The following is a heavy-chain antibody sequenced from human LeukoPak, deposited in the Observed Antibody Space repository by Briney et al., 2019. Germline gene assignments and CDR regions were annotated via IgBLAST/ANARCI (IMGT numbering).Heavy chain of an antibody. V-gene: IGHV3-23*01. J-gene: IGHJ3*02. CDR3: TRPRRAGSGRSAFDI. Sequence: GGSLRLSCAASGFTFSSSAMSWVRQAPGKGLEWVSTISGSGDRTYYADSVKGRFTISRDNSKNTLFLHMYSLKTEDTAVYYCTRPRRAGSGRSAFDIWGQGTMVTVSS. D-gene: IGHD3-10*01. CDR2: ISGSGDRT. CDR1: GFTFSSSA.